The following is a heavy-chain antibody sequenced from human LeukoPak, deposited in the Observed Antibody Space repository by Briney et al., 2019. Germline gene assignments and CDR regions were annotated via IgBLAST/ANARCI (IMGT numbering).Heavy chain of an antibody. J-gene: IGHJ6*03. Sequence: PGGSRRFSCAASGFTVSTNYINGVRQAPGKGRGGVSNFIIISSTIYYADSVKGRFTISRDNAKNSLYLQINSLRAEDTAVYYCARNVMSEQLVGGRYYYYMDVWGKGTTVTVSS. CDR1: GFTVSTNY. V-gene: IGHV3-48*01. D-gene: IGHD6-6*01. CDR2: FIIISSTI. CDR3: ARNVMSEQLVGGRYYYYMDV.